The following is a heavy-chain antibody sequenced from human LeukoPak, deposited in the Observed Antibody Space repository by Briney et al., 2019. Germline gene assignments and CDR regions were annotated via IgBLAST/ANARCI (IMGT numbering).Heavy chain of an antibody. CDR3: SYPICGWEIAFDI. CDR2: IRSKAYGGTT. J-gene: IGHJ3*02. CDR1: GFTFGDNA. Sequence: GGSLRLSCTASGFTFGDNAMSWVRQAPGKGLEWVGFIRSKAYGGTTEYAASVKGRFIISRDDSKSIAYLQMNSLRPEDTAVYYCSYPICGWEIAFDIWGQGTMVTVSS. D-gene: IGHD1-26*01. V-gene: IGHV3-49*04.